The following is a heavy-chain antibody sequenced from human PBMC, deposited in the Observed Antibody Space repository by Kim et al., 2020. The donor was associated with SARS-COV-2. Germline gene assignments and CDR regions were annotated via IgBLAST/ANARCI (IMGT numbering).Heavy chain of an antibody. CDR3: ARGRYSGSYYGADY. D-gene: IGHD1-26*01. J-gene: IGHJ4*02. CDR1: GFTFSSYA. CDR2: ISYDGSNK. Sequence: GGSLRLSCAASGFTFSSYAMHWVRQAPGKGLEWVAVISYDGSNKYYADSVKGRFTISRDNSKNTLYLQMNSLRAEDTAVYYCARGRYSGSYYGADYWGQGTLVTVSS. V-gene: IGHV3-30-3*01.